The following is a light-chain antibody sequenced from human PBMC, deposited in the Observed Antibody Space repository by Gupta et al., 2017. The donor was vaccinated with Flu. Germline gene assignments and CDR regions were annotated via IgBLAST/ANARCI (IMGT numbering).Light chain of an antibody. CDR3: QQSYSTLYT. CDR2: AAS. CDR1: QSISSY. J-gene: IGKJ2*01. V-gene: IGKV1-39*01. Sequence: DIQMTQSPSSLSASVGDRVTITCRASQSISSYLNWYQQKPGKAPKLLIYAASSLQSGVPSRFSGSGSGTXFTLTIXSLQPEDFATYYCQQSYSTLYTFGXGTKLEIK.